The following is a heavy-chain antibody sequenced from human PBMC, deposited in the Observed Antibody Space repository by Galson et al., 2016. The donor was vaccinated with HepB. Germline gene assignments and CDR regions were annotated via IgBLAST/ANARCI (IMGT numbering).Heavy chain of an antibody. Sequence: SVKVSCKASGYTFSSSAMHWVRQAPGQRLEWMGWITTANGNTKYSQKLQGRVTITRDTSASTAYMELSSLKSEDTAVYYCARGIFSGSYSTGWYYFDYWGQGILVTVSS. V-gene: IGHV1-3*04. CDR2: ITTANGNT. CDR1: GYTFSSSA. J-gene: IGHJ4*02. D-gene: IGHD1-26*01. CDR3: ARGIFSGSYSTGWYYFDY.